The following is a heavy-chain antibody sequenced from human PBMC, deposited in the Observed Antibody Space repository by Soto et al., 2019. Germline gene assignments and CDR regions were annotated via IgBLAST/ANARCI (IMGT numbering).Heavy chain of an antibody. J-gene: IGHJ5*02. V-gene: IGHV1-18*01. CDR1: GYTFISYG. Sequence: QVQLVQSGAEVTEPGASVKVSCKASGYTFISYGVSWVRQAPGQGLEWMGWISGNTGKTNYAQNLQGRVTMTTDTSTSTAYMELRSPRSDDTAVYYCARDWNCSNTRCQNCFDPWGQGTLVTVSS. D-gene: IGHD2-2*01. CDR2: ISGNTGKT. CDR3: ARDWNCSNTRCQNCFDP.